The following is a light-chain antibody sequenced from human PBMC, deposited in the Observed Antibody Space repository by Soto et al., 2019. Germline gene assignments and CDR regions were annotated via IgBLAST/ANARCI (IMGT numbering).Light chain of an antibody. V-gene: IGKV1-39*01. CDR2: AAS. J-gene: IGKJ4*01. CDR1: QSISTY. CDR3: QQSYSTPLT. Sequence: DIQMTQSPYSLSASVGDRVTITCRASQSISTYLNWYQQKPGKAPNLLIYAASTLQSGVPSRFSGSGSGTDFTLTISGLQPDDFATYYCQQSYSTPLTFGGGTKVESK.